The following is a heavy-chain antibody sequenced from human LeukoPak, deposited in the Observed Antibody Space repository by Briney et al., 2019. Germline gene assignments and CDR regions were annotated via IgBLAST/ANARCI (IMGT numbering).Heavy chain of an antibody. CDR1: GGSISSSRYY. J-gene: IGHJ4*02. CDR2: IYYSGST. Sequence: SETLSLTCTVSGGSISSSRYYWGWIREPPGKGLERIVSIYYSGSTYYNPSLKSRVTISVDTSKNQFSLKLSSVTAADTAVYYCARNRGGPSIVATIIGGFDYWGQGTLVTVSS. V-gene: IGHV4-39*07. CDR3: ARNRGGPSIVATIIGGFDY. D-gene: IGHD5-12*01.